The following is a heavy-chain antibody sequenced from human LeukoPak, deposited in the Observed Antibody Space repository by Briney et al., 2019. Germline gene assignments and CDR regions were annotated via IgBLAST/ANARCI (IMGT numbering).Heavy chain of an antibody. CDR1: GYTFAGYG. CDR2: ISAYKGNT. J-gene: IGHJ4*02. Sequence: ASVKVSCKASGYTFAGYGISWVRQAPGQGLEWMGWISAYKGNTNYAQKFQGRVTMTTDTSTSTAYIELRSLRSDDTAVYYCARDLDGSGSYYTDYWGQGTLVTVSS. D-gene: IGHD3-10*01. CDR3: ARDLDGSGSYYTDY. V-gene: IGHV1-18*01.